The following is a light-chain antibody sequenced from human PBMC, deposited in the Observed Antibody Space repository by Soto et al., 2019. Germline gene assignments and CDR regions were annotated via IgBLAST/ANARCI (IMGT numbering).Light chain of an antibody. J-gene: IGKJ5*01. CDR1: QSVSSY. V-gene: IGKV3-11*01. CDR3: QQRSNWPPIT. Sequence: EFVLTQSPATLSLSPGERATLSCRASQSVSSYLAWYQQKPGQAPRLLIYDISNRATGIPPRFSGRGSGTDFTLTISSLEPEDFAVYYCQQRSNWPPITFGQGTDWRL. CDR2: DIS.